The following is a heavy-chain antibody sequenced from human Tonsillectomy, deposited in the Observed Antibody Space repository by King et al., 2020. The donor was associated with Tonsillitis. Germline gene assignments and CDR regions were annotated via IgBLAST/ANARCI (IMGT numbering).Heavy chain of an antibody. Sequence: HAQLVQSGGGVVQPGRSLRRSCAGSGFTFSTYGMHWVRQAPGKGLERVAVIWYDGSNKYYADSVKGRFTISRVNPMHTLYLQMNSLRAEDTAVYYCARGSYSSTPDAFDIWGQGTMVTVSS. J-gene: IGHJ3*02. CDR3: ARGSYSSTPDAFDI. CDR1: GFTFSTYG. V-gene: IGHV3-33*08. CDR2: IWYDGSNK. D-gene: IGHD2-15*01.